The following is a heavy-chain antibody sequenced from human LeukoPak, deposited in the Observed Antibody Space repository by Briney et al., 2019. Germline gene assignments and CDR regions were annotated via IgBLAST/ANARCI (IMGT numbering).Heavy chain of an antibody. D-gene: IGHD1-26*01. V-gene: IGHV1-18*01. CDR3: ARTGWELPSLRDFDY. CDR1: GYTFSSYG. Sequence: ASVKVSCKASGYTFSSYGISWVRQAPGQGLEWMGWISAYNGNTNYAQKLQGRVSMTTDTSTSTAYMELRSLRSDDTAVYYCARTGWELPSLRDFDYWGQGTLVTVSS. CDR2: ISAYNGNT. J-gene: IGHJ4*02.